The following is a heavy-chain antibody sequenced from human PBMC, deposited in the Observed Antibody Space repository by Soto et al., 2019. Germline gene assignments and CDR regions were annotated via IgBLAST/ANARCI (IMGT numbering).Heavy chain of an antibody. CDR3: ARPSYSTSRYYGLDV. D-gene: IGHD6-6*01. CDR2: IYPGVSDT. V-gene: IGHV5-51*01. J-gene: IGHJ6*02. Sequence: HGESLKISCKGSGYSFSNYWIGWVRQMPGKGLEWMGIIYPGVSDTRYSPSFQGQVTISADKSISTAYLQWSSLKASDTAMYYCARPSYSTSRYYGLDVWGQGTTVTVSS. CDR1: GYSFSNYW.